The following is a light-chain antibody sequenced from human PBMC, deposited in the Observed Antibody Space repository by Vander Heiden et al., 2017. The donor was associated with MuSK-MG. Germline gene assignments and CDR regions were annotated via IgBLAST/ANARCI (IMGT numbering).Light chain of an antibody. V-gene: IGKV3-20*01. J-gene: IGKJ1*01. CDR1: QSVSSTY. CDR3: QQYGTS. Sequence: EVVLTQSPGTLSLSPGARATLSCRASQSVSSTYLAWYQQRPGQAPRLLIYSASSRATGVPDRFSGSGSGTDFTLTISRLEPEDFAVYYCQQYGTSFGQGTKVEIK. CDR2: SAS.